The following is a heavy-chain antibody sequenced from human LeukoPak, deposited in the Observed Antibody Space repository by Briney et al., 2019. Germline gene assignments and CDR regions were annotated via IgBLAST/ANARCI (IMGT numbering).Heavy chain of an antibody. CDR1: GYTFTSYY. J-gene: IGHJ6*02. CDR3: ARFRSAIYYYYGMDV. V-gene: IGHV1-46*01. Sequence: ASVKVSCKASGYTFTSYYMHWVRQAPGQGLEWMGIINPSGGSTSYAQKFQGRVTMTRDTSTSTVYMELSSLRSEDTAVYYCARFRSAIYYYYGMDVWGQGTTITVSS. CDR2: INPSGGST.